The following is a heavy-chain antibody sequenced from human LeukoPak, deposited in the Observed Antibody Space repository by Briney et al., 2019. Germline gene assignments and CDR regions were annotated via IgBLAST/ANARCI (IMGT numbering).Heavy chain of an antibody. V-gene: IGHV3-23*01. CDR3: AKGRGVGATKGYFDY. CDR1: GFTFSSYA. J-gene: IGHJ4*02. Sequence: PGGSLRLSCAASGFTFSSYAMSWVRQAPGKGLEWVSSISGSGGSTYYADSVKGRFTISRDNSKNTLYLQMNSLRAEDTAVYYCAKGRGVGATKGYFDYWGQGTLVTVSS. CDR2: ISGSGGST. D-gene: IGHD1-26*01.